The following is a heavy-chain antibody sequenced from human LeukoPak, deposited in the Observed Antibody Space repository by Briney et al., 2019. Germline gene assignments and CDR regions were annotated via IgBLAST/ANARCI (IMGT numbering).Heavy chain of an antibody. J-gene: IGHJ4*02. D-gene: IGHD2-8*01. CDR2: IIGSVADT. CDR1: GFTFNTYA. Sequence: GGSLRLSCAASGFTFNTYAMNWARQAPGKGLEWVSRIIGSVADTYYADSVKGRFTLSRDNSKSTLYLQMNSLRAEDTAIYYCAKALEMDYFDYWGQGTLVTVSS. V-gene: IGHV3-23*01. CDR3: AKALEMDYFDY.